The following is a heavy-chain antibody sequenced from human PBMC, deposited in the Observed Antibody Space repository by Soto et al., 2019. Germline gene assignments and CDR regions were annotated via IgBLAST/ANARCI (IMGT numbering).Heavy chain of an antibody. CDR3: ARQRCSGGSCYSRWFDP. J-gene: IGHJ5*02. Sequence: QVQLQESGPGLVKPSETLSLTCTVSGGSISSYYWSWIRQPPGKGLEWIGYIYYSGSTNYNPSLKSRVTQSVDTSKNQFTRKLSSVTAADTAVYYCARQRCSGGSCYSRWFDPWGQGTLVTVSS. V-gene: IGHV4-59*08. CDR2: IYYSGST. D-gene: IGHD2-15*01. CDR1: GGSISSYY.